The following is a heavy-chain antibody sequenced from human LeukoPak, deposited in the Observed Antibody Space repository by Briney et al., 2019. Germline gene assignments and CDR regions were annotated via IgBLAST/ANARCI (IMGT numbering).Heavy chain of an antibody. CDR2: TYYRSKWYN. D-gene: IGHD3-10*01. Sequence: KRSQTLPLTCAISGDSVSSNSAAWNWIRQSPSRGLEWLGRTYYRSKWYNDYAVSVKSRITINPDTSKNQFSLKLSSVTAADTAVYYCARHRALLWFGEQQPFDYWGQGTLVTVSS. J-gene: IGHJ4*02. CDR1: GDSVSSNSAA. CDR3: ARHRALLWFGEQQPFDY. V-gene: IGHV6-1*01.